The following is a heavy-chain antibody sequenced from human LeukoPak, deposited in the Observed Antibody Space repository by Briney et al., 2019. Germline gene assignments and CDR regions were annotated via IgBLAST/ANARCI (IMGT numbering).Heavy chain of an antibody. CDR3: ARHSMVYAIPYYFDY. CDR2: IYYSGST. V-gene: IGHV4-39*01. J-gene: IGHJ4*02. D-gene: IGHD2-8*01. CDR1: GGSISSNCYY. Sequence: KPSETLSLTCTVSGGSISSNCYYWGWIRQPPGKGLEWIGSIYYSGSTYYNPSLKSRVTISVDTSKNQFSLKLSSVTAADTAVYYCARHSMVYAIPYYFDYWGQGTLVTVSS.